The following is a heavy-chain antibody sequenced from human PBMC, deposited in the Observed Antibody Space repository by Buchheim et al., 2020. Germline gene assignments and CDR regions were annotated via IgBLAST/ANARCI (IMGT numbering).Heavy chain of an antibody. CDR3: ARENMVADAFDI. D-gene: IGHD3-10*01. CDR2: IWYDGSNK. J-gene: IGHJ3*02. Sequence: QVQLVESGGGVVQPGRSLRLSCAASGFTFSSYGMHWVRQAPGKGLEWVAVIWYDGSNKYYADSVEGRFTISRDNSQNTLYLQMNSLRAEDTAVYYCARENMVADAFDIWGQGT. CDR1: GFTFSSYG. V-gene: IGHV3-33*01.